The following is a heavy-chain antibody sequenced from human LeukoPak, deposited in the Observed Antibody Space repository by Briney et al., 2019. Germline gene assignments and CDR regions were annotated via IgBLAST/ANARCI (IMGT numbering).Heavy chain of an antibody. CDR3: ARRRAEGGSNGHYNWFDP. CDR2: IYYSGRT. CDR1: GDSINDYC. J-gene: IGHJ5*02. V-gene: IGHV4-59*08. Sequence: SETLSLTGTVSGDSINDYCWGWIRQPPGKGLEWLGYIYYSGRTKYNPSLQSRVTISVDTSKNQFSLKLSSVTAADTAVYYCARRRAEGGSNGHYNWFDPWGQGTLVTVSS. D-gene: IGHD6-13*01.